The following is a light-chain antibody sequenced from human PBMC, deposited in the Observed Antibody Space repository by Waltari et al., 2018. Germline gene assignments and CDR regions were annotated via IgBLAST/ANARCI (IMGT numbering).Light chain of an antibody. J-gene: IGKJ1*01. CDR2: WAS. Sequence: DIVMTQSPDSLAVSVGERATINCKSSRGPLYNSNNKHYIVWYQQKPGQPPKLLIYWASTRQPGVPDRFSGSGSGTDFTLTITSLQAEDVAVYYCQQFYQTPPTFGQGTKVEIK. V-gene: IGKV4-1*01. CDR1: RGPLYNSNNKHY. CDR3: QQFYQTPPT.